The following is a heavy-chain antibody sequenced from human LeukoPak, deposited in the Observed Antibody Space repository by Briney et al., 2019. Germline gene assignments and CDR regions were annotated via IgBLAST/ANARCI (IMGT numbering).Heavy chain of an antibody. CDR1: GFTVSSNY. D-gene: IGHD1-26*01. Sequence: PGGSLRLSCAASGFTVSSNYMSWVRQAPGKGLEWVANIKQDGSEKYYVDSVKGRFTISRDNAKNSLYLQMNSLRAEDTAVYYCARGRVGGSYYFDYWGQGTLVTVSS. V-gene: IGHV3-7*01. CDR3: ARGRVGGSYYFDY. J-gene: IGHJ4*02. CDR2: IKQDGSEK.